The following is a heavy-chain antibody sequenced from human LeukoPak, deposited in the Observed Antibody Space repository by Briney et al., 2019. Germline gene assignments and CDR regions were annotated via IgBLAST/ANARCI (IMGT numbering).Heavy chain of an antibody. V-gene: IGHV4-34*01. J-gene: IGHJ6*03. CDR2: INHNGST. CDR1: GGSFSGYY. CDR3: ARADVRLEWELNYYYYMDV. Sequence: SETLSLTCAVYGGSFSGYYWSWIRQPPGKGLEWIGEINHNGSTNYNPSLKSRVTISVDTSKNQFSLKLSSVTAADTAVYYCARADVRLEWELNYYYYMDVWGKGTTVTVSS. D-gene: IGHD1-26*01.